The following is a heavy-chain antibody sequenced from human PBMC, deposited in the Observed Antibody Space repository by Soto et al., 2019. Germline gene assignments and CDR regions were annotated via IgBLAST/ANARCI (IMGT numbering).Heavy chain of an antibody. CDR3: ARGPDRDTRKFDS. V-gene: IGHV4-30-2*01. J-gene: IGHJ4*02. CDR1: GDTIGTGGYT. CDR2: TYHSGNP. Sequence: SETLSLTFAVSGDTIGTGGYTGAGIRQPPGKALEWIGHTYHSGNPYYNPSLKSRVIISVDRSKNQFSLKVRSVTAADTAVYYCARGPDRDTRKFDSWGQGILVTVSS.